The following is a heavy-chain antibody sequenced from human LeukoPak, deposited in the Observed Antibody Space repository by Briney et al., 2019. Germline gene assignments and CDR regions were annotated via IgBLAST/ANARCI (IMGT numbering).Heavy chain of an antibody. CDR2: INHSGST. CDR3: ARGGLGYCTNGVCLTPREIDY. CDR1: GFTFSSYW. D-gene: IGHD2-8*01. V-gene: IGHV4-34*01. J-gene: IGHJ4*02. Sequence: GSLRLSCAASGFTFSSYWMSWVRQAPGKGLEWIGEINHSGSTNYNPSLKSRVTISVDTSKNQFSLKLSSVTAADTAVYYCARGGLGYCTNGVCLTPREIDYWGQGTLVTVSS.